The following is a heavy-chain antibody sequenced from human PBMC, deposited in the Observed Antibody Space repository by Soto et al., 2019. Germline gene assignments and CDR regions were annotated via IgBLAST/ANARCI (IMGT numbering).Heavy chain of an antibody. V-gene: IGHV1-69*06. CDR3: ARARTLVEGATDYYYGMDV. J-gene: IGHJ6*02. CDR2: IIPIFGTA. CDR1: GGTFSSYA. D-gene: IGHD5-12*01. Sequence: QVQLVQSGAEVKKPGSSVKVSCKASGGTFSSYAISWVRQAPGQGLEWMGGIIPIFGTANYAQKFQGRVTITADKSTSTAYMELSSPRSEDTAVYYCARARTLVEGATDYYYGMDVWGQGTTVTVSS.